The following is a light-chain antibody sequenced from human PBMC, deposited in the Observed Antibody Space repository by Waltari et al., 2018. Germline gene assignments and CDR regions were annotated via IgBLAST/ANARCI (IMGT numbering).Light chain of an antibody. CDR3: STWDTSLNGWV. J-gene: IGLJ3*02. CDR2: RNS. V-gene: IGLV10-54*04. CDR1: STKFGVLG. Sequence: QAGLTQPPSVSKGLRQTATLTCTGHSTKFGVLGPAWLQPPQGHPPTLLSYRNSNRPSGISERFSASRSGNTASLTITGLQAEDEADYYCSTWDTSLNGWVFGGGTKLTVL.